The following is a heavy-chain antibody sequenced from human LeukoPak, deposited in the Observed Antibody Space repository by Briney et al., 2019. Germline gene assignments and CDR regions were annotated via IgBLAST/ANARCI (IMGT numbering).Heavy chain of an antibody. Sequence: GGSLRLSCAASGFTFSSYAMHWVRQAPGKGLEWVAVIPYDGSNKYYADSVKGRFTISRDNSKNTLYLQMNSLRAEDTAVYYCAREDYCSGGSCYPAVAYWGQGTLVTVSS. CDR2: IPYDGSNK. CDR1: GFTFSSYA. D-gene: IGHD2-15*01. V-gene: IGHV3-30-3*01. CDR3: AREDYCSGGSCYPAVAY. J-gene: IGHJ4*02.